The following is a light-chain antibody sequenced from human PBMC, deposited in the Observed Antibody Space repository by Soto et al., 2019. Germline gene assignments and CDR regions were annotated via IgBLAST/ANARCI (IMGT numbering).Light chain of an antibody. Sequence: QSVLTQPPSVSGAPGQRVTISCAGSSSNIGAGSDVHWYQHLPGTAPKLLIYNDNNRPSGVPDRFSGSKSGSSASLAITGLQAEDEANYYCQSYDNSLTGLVVFGGGTKLTVL. CDR1: SSNIGAGSD. CDR3: QSYDNSLTGLVV. J-gene: IGLJ2*01. CDR2: NDN. V-gene: IGLV1-40*01.